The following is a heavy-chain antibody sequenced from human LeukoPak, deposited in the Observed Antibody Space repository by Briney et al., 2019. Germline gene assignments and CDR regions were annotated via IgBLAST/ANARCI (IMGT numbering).Heavy chain of an antibody. J-gene: IGHJ4*02. Sequence: ASVKVSCKASGGTFSSYAISWVQQAPGQGLEWMGGIIPIFGTANYAQKFQGRVTITTDESTSTAYMELSSLRSEDTAVYYCARGLYVWGSYRYGYYFDYWGQGTLVTVSS. CDR1: GGTFSSYA. CDR2: IIPIFGTA. CDR3: ARGLYVWGSYRYGYYFDY. V-gene: IGHV1-69*05. D-gene: IGHD3-16*02.